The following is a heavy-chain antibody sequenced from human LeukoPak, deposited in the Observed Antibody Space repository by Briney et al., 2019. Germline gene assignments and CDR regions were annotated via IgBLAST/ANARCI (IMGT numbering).Heavy chain of an antibody. D-gene: IGHD3-22*01. J-gene: IGHJ3*02. CDR2: INWNGGST. Sequence: GGSLRLSXAASGFTFDDYGMSWVRQAPGKGMEWLSGINWNGGSTCYADSVKGRFTISRDNAKNSLYLQMNSLRAEDTALYYCARDKAHRYYYDSSGYYYDAFDIWGQGTMVTVSS. CDR1: GFTFDDYG. V-gene: IGHV3-20*04. CDR3: ARDKAHRYYYDSSGYYYDAFDI.